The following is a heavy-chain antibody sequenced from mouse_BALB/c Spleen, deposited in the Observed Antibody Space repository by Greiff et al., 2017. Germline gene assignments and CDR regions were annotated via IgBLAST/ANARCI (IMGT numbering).Heavy chain of an antibody. CDR2: ISSGGSYT. V-gene: IGHV5-9-4*01. CDR3: ARDRANAMDY. J-gene: IGHJ4*01. Sequence: EVQLQESGGGLVKPGGSLKLSCAASGFTFSSYAMSWVRQSPEKRLEWVAEISSGGSYTYYPDTVTGRFTISRDNAKNTLYLEMSSLRSEDTAMYYCARDRANAMDYWGQGTSVTVSS. D-gene: IGHD3-1*01. CDR1: GFTFSSYA.